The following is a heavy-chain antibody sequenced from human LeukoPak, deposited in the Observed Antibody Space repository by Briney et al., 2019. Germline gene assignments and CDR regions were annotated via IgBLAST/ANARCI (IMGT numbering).Heavy chain of an antibody. J-gene: IGHJ4*02. Sequence: SLKLSCKASRGTFSSYAISWVRQAPGQGMEWMGRVIPIFATANYAQKFPGSVTITTDKSTSTAYLELSSLKSEDTAVYCCARTDYGGNQGDFDYWGQGTLVTVSS. V-gene: IGHV1-69*05. D-gene: IGHD4-23*01. CDR1: RGTFSSYA. CDR2: VIPIFATA. CDR3: ARTDYGGNQGDFDY.